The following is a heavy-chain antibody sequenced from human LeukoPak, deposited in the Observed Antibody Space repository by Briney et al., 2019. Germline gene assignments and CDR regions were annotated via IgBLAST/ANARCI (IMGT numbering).Heavy chain of an antibody. Sequence: PSETLSLTCAVYGGSFSGYYWSWIRQPPGKGLEWIGEINHSGSTNYNPSLKSRVTISVDTSKNQFSLKLSSVTAADTAVYYCARGGRTRIFDYWGQGTLVTVSS. V-gene: IGHV4-34*01. CDR3: ARGGRTRIFDY. CDR2: INHSGST. D-gene: IGHD1-14*01. J-gene: IGHJ4*02. CDR1: GGSFSGYY.